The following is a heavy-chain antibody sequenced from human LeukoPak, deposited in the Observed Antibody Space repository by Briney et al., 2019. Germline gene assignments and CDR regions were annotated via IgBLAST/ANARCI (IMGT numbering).Heavy chain of an antibody. CDR2: IYSGDDT. J-gene: IGHJ4*02. V-gene: IGHV3-66*02. Sequence: GGSLRLSCAASGFTFNTYSMNWVRQAPGKGLEWVSIIYSGDDTYYADSVKGRFTISRDNSKNTLYLQMNSLRAEDTAVYYCARGPGSSWYSDYWGQGTLVTVSS. D-gene: IGHD6-13*01. CDR3: ARGPGSSWYSDY. CDR1: GFTFNTYS.